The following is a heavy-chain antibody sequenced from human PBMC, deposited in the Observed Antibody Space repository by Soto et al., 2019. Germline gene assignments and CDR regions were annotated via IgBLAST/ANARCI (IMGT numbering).Heavy chain of an antibody. Sequence: PGGSLRLSCAASRFTSGYHAMNWVRQAPGKGLEXVXXISXNXXXTXXXXSVKGRFIISSDNSSNTVALQMNSLRVEDTAIYYCVSWVSAHFDSWGQGTLVTVSS. J-gene: IGHJ4*01. V-gene: IGHV3-23*01. CDR1: RFTSGYHA. D-gene: IGHD6-13*01. CDR2: ISXNXXXT. CDR3: VSWVSAHFDS.